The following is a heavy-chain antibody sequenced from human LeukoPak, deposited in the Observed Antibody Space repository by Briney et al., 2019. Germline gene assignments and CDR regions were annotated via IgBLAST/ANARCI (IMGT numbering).Heavy chain of an antibody. D-gene: IGHD3-10*01. Sequence: GGSLRLSCAASGFTFSSYAMSWVRQAPGKGLEWVSAISGSGGSTYYADSVKGRFTISRDSSKNTLYLQMNSLRAEDTAVYYCAKDRGYYGSGSYGDYFDYWGQGTLVTVSS. CDR2: ISGSGGST. V-gene: IGHV3-23*01. CDR3: AKDRGYYGSGSYGDYFDY. CDR1: GFTFSSYA. J-gene: IGHJ4*02.